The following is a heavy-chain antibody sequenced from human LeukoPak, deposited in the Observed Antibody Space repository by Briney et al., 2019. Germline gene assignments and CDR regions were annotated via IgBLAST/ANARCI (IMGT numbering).Heavy chain of an antibody. CDR3: AKAKDQVVGVQAS. V-gene: IGHV3-23*01. CDR1: GFSFSMYA. CDR2: VTASGGSI. Sequence: GGSLRLSCAASGFSFSMYAMSWVRQAPGKGLEWVSTVTASGGSISYADSVKGRFTISRDNSKNTVYLQMNSLRAEDTAIYYCAKAKDQVVGVQASWGQGTLVTVSS. J-gene: IGHJ5*02. D-gene: IGHD1-26*01.